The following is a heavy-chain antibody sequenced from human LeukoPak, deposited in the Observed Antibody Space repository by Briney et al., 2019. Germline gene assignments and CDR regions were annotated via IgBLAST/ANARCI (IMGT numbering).Heavy chain of an antibody. J-gene: IGHJ1*01. CDR3: ARGEPHFQH. D-gene: IGHD2-21*01. Sequence: SETLSLTCTVSGGSISSSSYYWGWIRQPPGKGLEWIGSIYYSGSTYYNPSLKSRVTISVDTSKNQFSLKLSSVTAADTALYYCARGEPHFQHWGQGTLVTVSS. CDR1: GGSISSSSYY. CDR2: IYYSGST. V-gene: IGHV4-39*01.